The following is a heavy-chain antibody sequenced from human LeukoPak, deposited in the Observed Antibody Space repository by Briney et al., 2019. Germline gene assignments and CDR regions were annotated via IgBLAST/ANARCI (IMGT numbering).Heavy chain of an antibody. V-gene: IGHV3-21*01. CDR1: GFTFSSYN. J-gene: IGHJ5*02. CDR2: ISSSSSYI. CDR3: AKAPGGYYPA. D-gene: IGHD3-22*01. Sequence: GGSLRLSCVASGFTFSSYNMNWVRQAPGKGLEWVSSISSSSSYIYYADSVKGRFTISRDNAKNSLYLQMNSLRAEDTAVYYCAKAPGGYYPAWGQGTLVTVSS.